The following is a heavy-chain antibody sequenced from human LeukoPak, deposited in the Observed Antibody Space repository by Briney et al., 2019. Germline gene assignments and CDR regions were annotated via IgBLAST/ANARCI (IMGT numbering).Heavy chain of an antibody. Sequence: GGSLRLSCAASGFTFDDYAMHWVRQAPGKGLEWVSGISWNSGSIGYADSVKGRFTISRDNAKNSLYLQMNSLRAEDTAVYYCARISYYYDSSGPGDYWGQGTLVTVSS. V-gene: IGHV3-9*01. CDR1: GFTFDDYA. CDR3: ARISYYYDSSGPGDY. J-gene: IGHJ4*02. CDR2: ISWNSGSI. D-gene: IGHD3-22*01.